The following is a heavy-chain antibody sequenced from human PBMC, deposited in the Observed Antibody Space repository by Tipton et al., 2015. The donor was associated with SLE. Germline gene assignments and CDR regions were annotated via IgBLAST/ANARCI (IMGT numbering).Heavy chain of an antibody. V-gene: IGHV4-38-2*02. D-gene: IGHD6-13*01. J-gene: IGHJ4*02. CDR2: IYHSGST. CDR1: GYSISSGYY. Sequence: TLSLTCTVSGYSISSGYYWGWIRQPPGKGLEWIGSIYHSGSTYYNPSLKSRVTISVDTSKIQFSLKLSSVTAADTAVYYCARDYSPEAYFDYWGQGTLVTVSS. CDR3: ARDYSPEAYFDY.